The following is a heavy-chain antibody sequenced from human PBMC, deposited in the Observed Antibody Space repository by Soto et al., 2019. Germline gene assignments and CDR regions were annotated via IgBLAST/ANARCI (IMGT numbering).Heavy chain of an antibody. V-gene: IGHV1-18*01. Sequence: QVHLVQSGGEVKKPGASVKVFCKTSGYTFSSYGVNWVRQAPGRGLEWMGWISPYNDYTCYAQKFQGRVRMTTDTSTKTAYMELRSLRSDDTAVYYCGRGGYYDSSGSRNYHYYGIDVWGQGTTVIVSS. CDR2: ISPYNDYT. J-gene: IGHJ6*01. CDR1: GYTFSSYG. D-gene: IGHD3-22*01. CDR3: GRGGYYDSSGSRNYHYYGIDV.